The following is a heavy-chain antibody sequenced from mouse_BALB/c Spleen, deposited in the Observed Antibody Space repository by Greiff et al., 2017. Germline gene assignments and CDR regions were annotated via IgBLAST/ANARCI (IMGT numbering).Heavy chain of an antibody. D-gene: IGHD2-4*01. CDR2: IWAGGST. Sequence: VQLVESGPGLVAPSQSLSITCTVSGFSLTSYGVHWVRQPPGKGLEWLGVIWAGGSTNYNSALMSRLSISKDNSKSQVFLKMNSLQTDDTAMYYCARDDDYPFAYWGQGTLVTVSA. J-gene: IGHJ3*01. CDR3: ARDDDYPFAY. V-gene: IGHV2-9*02. CDR1: GFSLTSYG.